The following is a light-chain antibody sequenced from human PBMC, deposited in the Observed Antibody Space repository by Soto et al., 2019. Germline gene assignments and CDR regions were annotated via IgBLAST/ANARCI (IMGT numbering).Light chain of an antibody. CDR2: YDD. V-gene: IGLV1-36*01. CDR1: SSNIGTNA. CDR3: AAWDGSLHGVV. J-gene: IGLJ2*01. Sequence: QSVLTQPPSVSEAPGQRVTISCSGSSSNIGTNAVHWYQQLPGKAPKLLIYYDDLLPSGVSDRFSGSKSGTSASLAISGLQAEDEADYYCAAWDGSLHGVVFGGGTQLTVL.